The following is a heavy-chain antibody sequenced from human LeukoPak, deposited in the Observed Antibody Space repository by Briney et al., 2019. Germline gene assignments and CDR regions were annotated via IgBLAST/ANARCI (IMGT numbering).Heavy chain of an antibody. V-gene: IGHV3-64*01. J-gene: IGHJ3*02. CDR3: AKDYIYGGWGNAFDI. D-gene: IGHD5-18*01. CDR1: GFTFSSYA. CDR2: ISSNGGST. Sequence: PGGSLRLSCAASGFTFSSYAMHWVRQAPGKGLEYVSAISSNGGSTYYANSVKGRFTISRDNSKNTLYLQMGSLRAEDTAVYYCAKDYIYGGWGNAFDIWGQGTKVTVSS.